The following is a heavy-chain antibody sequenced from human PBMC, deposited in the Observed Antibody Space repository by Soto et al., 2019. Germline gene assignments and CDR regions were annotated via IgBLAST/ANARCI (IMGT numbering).Heavy chain of an antibody. Sequence: DVQLVESGGGLIQPGGSLRLSCAVSGLTVSGKKYVAWVRQAPGQGLEWVSGFYDLDGTYYADSLKGRFTTSGDSSRTIVYLQMNGLRPEDTAVYYCATWHLQEHAYDVWGQGTTVTVSS. V-gene: IGHV3-53*01. J-gene: IGHJ3*01. CDR3: ATWHLQEHAYDV. CDR2: FYDLDGT. D-gene: IGHD4-4*01. CDR1: GLTVSGKKY.